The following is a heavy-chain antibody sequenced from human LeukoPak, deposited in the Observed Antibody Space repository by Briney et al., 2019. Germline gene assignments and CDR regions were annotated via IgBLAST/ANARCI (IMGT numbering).Heavy chain of an antibody. CDR2: IYYSGST. D-gene: IGHD3-10*01. CDR1: GGSISSSSYY. Sequence: PSETLSLTCTVSGGSISSSSYYWGWIRQPPGKGLELIGNIYYSGSTYYNPSLKSRVTISVDTSKNQFSLKLSSVTAADTAVYYCARDFGPVAFDIWGQGTMVSVSS. V-gene: IGHV4-39*02. CDR3: ARDFGPVAFDI. J-gene: IGHJ3*02.